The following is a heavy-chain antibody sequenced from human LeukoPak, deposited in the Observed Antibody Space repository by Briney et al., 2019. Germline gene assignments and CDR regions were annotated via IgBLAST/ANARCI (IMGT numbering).Heavy chain of an antibody. CDR1: GGSISSYY. J-gene: IGHJ1*01. CDR2: IYYSGST. V-gene: IGHV4-59*01. D-gene: IGHD3-22*01. CDR3: AISPDHYYDSSGQTQGHFQH. Sequence: SETLSLTCTVSGGSISSYYWSWIRQPPGKGLEWIGYIYYSGSTNYNPSLKSRVTISVDTSKNQFSLKLSSVTAAATAVYYCAISPDHYYDSSGQTQGHFQHWGQGTLVTVSS.